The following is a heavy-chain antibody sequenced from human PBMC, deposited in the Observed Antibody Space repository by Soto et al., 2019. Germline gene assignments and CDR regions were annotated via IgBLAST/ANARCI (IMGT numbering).Heavy chain of an antibody. CDR1: GFTLSSYG. Sequence: QVQLVESGGGVVQPGRSLRLSCAASGFTLSSYGMHWVRQAPGKGLEWVAVISYDGSNKYYADSVKGRFTISRDNSKNTLYLLMNSLRAEDTAVYYCAKDRGGGSYGPLDYWGQGTLVTVSS. CDR2: ISYDGSNK. D-gene: IGHD1-26*01. CDR3: AKDRGGGSYGPLDY. J-gene: IGHJ4*02. V-gene: IGHV3-30*18.